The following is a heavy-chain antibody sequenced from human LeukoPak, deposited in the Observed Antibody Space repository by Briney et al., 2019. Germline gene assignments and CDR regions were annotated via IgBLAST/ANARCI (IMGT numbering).Heavy chain of an antibody. D-gene: IGHD1-26*01. CDR1: GGTFSSYA. Sequence: ASVKVSCKASGGTFSSYAISWVRQAPGQGLEWMGGIIPIFGTANYARKFQGRVTITTDESTSTAYMELSSLRSEDTAVYYCARGRSGSYFYNWFDPWGQGTLVTVSS. J-gene: IGHJ5*02. CDR2: IIPIFGTA. V-gene: IGHV1-69*05. CDR3: ARGRSGSYFYNWFDP.